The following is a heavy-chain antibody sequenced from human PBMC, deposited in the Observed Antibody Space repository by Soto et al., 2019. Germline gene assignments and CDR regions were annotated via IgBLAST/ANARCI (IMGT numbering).Heavy chain of an antibody. CDR1: GYTFTNYY. CDR3: ARGPRKGGGFDP. J-gene: IGHJ5*02. CDR2: INPGGGTS. V-gene: IGHV1-46*01. Sequence: QVQLVQSGAEVKKPGASVRISCKASGYTFTNYYMHWVRQAPGQGLQWMGIINPGGGTSTYAQKFQGRPPGTRDPPTSTVPRELSSLTSDETAKYYCARGPRKGGGFDPWGQGTLVTVSS. D-gene: IGHD3-16*01.